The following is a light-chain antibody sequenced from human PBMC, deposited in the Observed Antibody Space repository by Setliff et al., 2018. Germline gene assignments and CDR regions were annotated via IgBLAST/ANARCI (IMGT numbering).Light chain of an antibody. Sequence: SALAQPASVSGSPGQSITISCTGSSGDIGSFTFVSWYQQYPDEAPKLIIFEVSDRPSGISDRFSGSKSANTASLTISGLQAEDEADYYCSSYTSNGLYVFGTGTKGTV. CDR2: EVS. J-gene: IGLJ1*01. V-gene: IGLV2-14*03. CDR1: SGDIGSFTF. CDR3: SSYTSNGLYV.